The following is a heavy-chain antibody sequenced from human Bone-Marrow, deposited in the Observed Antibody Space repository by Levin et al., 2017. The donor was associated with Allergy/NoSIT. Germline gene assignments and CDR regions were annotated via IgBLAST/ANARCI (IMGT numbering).Heavy chain of an antibody. CDR1: GYTFTGYY. V-gene: IGHV1-2*06. Sequence: GESLKISCKASGYTFTGYYMHWVRQAPGQGLEWMGRINPNSGGTNYAQKFQGRVTMTRDTSISTAYMELSRLRSDDTAVYYCARLNYGYSSSWYLPYRSQPMDVWGKGTTVTVSS. J-gene: IGHJ6*04. CDR3: ARLNYGYSSSWYLPYRSQPMDV. D-gene: IGHD6-13*01. CDR2: INPNSGGT.